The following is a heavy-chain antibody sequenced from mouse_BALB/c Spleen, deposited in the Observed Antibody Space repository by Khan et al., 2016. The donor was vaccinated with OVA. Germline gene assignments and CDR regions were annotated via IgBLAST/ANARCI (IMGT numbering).Heavy chain of an antibody. CDR3: TKAGYGAFAY. J-gene: IGHJ3*01. D-gene: IGHD1-1*01. CDR1: GYIFTSYW. V-gene: IGHV1-5*01. CDR2: IFPGNNDT. Sequence: VQLQQSGTVLARPGASVKMSCKASGYIFTSYWMHWVKQRPGQGLEWIGGIFPGNNDTNYNQKIKGRAKLTAVTSASTANMELSSLTNEDSAVYYGTKAGYGAFAYWGQGTLVTVSA.